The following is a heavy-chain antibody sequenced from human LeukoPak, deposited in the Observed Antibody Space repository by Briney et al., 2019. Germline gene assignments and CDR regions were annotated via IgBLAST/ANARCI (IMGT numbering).Heavy chain of an antibody. CDR2: IKQDGSEK. CDR1: GFTFSSYW. V-gene: IGHV3-7*01. CDR3: ATEDLEYPQEFDY. J-gene: IGHJ4*02. Sequence: PGGSLRLSCAASGFTFSSYWMSWVRQAPGKGLEWVANIKQDGSEKYYVDSVKGRFTISRDNAKNSLYLQMNSLRAEDTAVYYCATEDLEYPQEFDYWGQGTLVTVSS. D-gene: IGHD2/OR15-2a*01.